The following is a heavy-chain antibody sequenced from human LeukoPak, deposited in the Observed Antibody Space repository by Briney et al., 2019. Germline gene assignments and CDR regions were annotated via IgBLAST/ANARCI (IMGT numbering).Heavy chain of an antibody. CDR1: GFAFSRYS. V-gene: IGHV3-21*01. CDR2: ISSSSGYI. Sequence: PGGSLRLSCAASGFAFSRYSMNWVRQAPGGGLEWVSSISSSSGYIYYADSVKGRFTISRDNAKNSLYLQMNSLRAEDTAVYYCAREIVSSTCFDYWGQGALVTVSS. D-gene: IGHD2-2*01. CDR3: AREIVSSTCFDY. J-gene: IGHJ4*02.